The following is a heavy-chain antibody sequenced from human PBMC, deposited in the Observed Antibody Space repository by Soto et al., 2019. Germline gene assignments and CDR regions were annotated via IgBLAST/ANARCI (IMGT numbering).Heavy chain of an antibody. CDR2: ISGSGGST. D-gene: IGHD2-2*01. CDR3: AKVYVVPAAIPVDMGFDY. CDR1: GFTFSSYV. J-gene: IGHJ4*02. V-gene: IGHV3-23*01. Sequence: GGSLRLSCAASGFTFSSYVMSWVRQAPGKGLEWVSAISGSGGSTYYADSVKGRFTISRDNSKNTLYLQMNSLRAEDTAVYYCAKVYVVPAAIPVDMGFDYWGQGTLVTVSS.